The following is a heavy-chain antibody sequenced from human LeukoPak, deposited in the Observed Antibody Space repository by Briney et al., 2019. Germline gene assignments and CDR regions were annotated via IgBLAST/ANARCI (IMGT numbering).Heavy chain of an antibody. D-gene: IGHD5-18*01. J-gene: IGHJ4*02. CDR3: ATGLSERGYSCGEDY. Sequence: ASVKVSCKVSGYTLTELSMHWVRQAPGKGLEWMGGFDPEDGETIYAQKFQGRVTMTEDTSTDTAYMELSSLRSEDTAVYYCATGLSERGYSCGEDYWGQGTLVTVSS. V-gene: IGHV1-24*01. CDR2: FDPEDGET. CDR1: GYTLTELS.